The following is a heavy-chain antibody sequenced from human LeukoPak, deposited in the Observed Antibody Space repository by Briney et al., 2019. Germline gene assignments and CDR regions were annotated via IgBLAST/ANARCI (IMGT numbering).Heavy chain of an antibody. Sequence: GGSLRLSCAASGFTFRDYYMSWLRQAPGKGLEWVSYISSTGSTIYYADSVKGRFTVSRDNAKNSLSLQMNILRAEDTAVYYCGRDSLDYYDGSGYDTFDYWGQGTLVTVSS. CDR1: GFTFRDYY. V-gene: IGHV3-11*01. J-gene: IGHJ4*02. D-gene: IGHD3-22*01. CDR3: GRDSLDYYDGSGYDTFDY. CDR2: ISSTGSTI.